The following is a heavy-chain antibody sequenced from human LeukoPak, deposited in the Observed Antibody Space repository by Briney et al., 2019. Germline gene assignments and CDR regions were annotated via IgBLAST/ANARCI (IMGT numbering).Heavy chain of an antibody. CDR2: INHSGST. J-gene: IGHJ4*02. CDR3: ARGRGVRYSVVDY. D-gene: IGHD6-13*01. CDR1: GGSFSGYY. Sequence: SETLSLTCAVYGGSFSGYYWSWIRQPPGKGLEWIGEINHSGSTNYNPSLKSRVTISVDTSKNQFSLKLSSVTAADTAVYYCARGRGVRYSVVDYWGQGTLVTVSS. V-gene: IGHV4-34*01.